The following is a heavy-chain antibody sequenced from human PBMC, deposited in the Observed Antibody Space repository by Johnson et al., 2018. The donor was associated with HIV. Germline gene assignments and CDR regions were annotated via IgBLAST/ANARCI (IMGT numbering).Heavy chain of an antibody. CDR1: GFTFSNYD. CDR2: IGTAGDT. J-gene: IGHJ3*02. CDR3: ARGGSRTTIFGVDINLGGFDI. D-gene: IGHD3-3*01. V-gene: IGHV3-13*01. Sequence: VQLVESGGDWVQRGGYLRLSCSASGFTFSNYDIHWVRQATGKGLEWVSTIGTAGDTYYVGSVKGRFTISRANAKNSLYLQMNSLRAGDTAVYYCARGGSRTTIFGVDINLGGFDIWGQGTRVTVSS.